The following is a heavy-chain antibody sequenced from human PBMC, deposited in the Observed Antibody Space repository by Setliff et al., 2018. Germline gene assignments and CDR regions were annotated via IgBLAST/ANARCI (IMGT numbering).Heavy chain of an antibody. V-gene: IGHV1-24*01. Sequence: ASVKVSCKVSGYTLTELSRHWVRQAPGKGLEWMGGFDPEDGNTKYSQKFQGRVTITRDTSASTAYMELSSLTSEDTAVYYCARRPYDSSGYFNYWGQGTLVTVSS. J-gene: IGHJ4*02. CDR3: ARRPYDSSGYFNY. CDR1: GYTLTELS. CDR2: FDPEDGNT. D-gene: IGHD3-22*01.